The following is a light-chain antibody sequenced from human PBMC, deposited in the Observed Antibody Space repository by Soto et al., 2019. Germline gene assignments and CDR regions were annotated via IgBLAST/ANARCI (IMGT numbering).Light chain of an antibody. CDR2: GAS. J-gene: IGKJ4*01. Sequence: IVLTQSPGTLSLSPGERATLSCRASQSVGSSYLAWYQQKPGQAPRLLIYGASTRATGIPDRFSGSGSATDFTLTISRLEPEDFAVYYCQQYGTSVPLTFGGGTKVDIK. V-gene: IGKV3-20*01. CDR3: QQYGTSVPLT. CDR1: QSVGSSY.